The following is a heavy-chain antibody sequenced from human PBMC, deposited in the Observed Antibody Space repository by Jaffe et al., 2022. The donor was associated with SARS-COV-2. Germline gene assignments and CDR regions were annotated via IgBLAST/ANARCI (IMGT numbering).Heavy chain of an antibody. CDR3: ARDAYLYCTNGVCPFDI. V-gene: IGHV3-30-3*01. Sequence: QVQLVESGGGVVQPGRSLRLSCAASGFTFSSYAMHWVRQAPGKGLEWVAVISYDGSNKYYADSVKGRFTISRDNSKNTLYLQMNSLRAEDTAVYYCARDAYLYCTNGVCPFDIWGQGTMVTVSS. D-gene: IGHD2-8*01. J-gene: IGHJ3*02. CDR2: ISYDGSNK. CDR1: GFTFSSYA.